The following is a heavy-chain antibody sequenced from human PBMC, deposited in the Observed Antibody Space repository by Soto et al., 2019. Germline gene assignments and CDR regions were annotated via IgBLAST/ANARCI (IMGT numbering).Heavy chain of an antibody. CDR2: INPSGGST. CDR3: ASPTVTPFYYYYGMDV. CDR1: GYTFTSYY. Sequence: ASVKVSCKASGYTFTSYYMRWVRQAPGQGLEWMGIINPSGGSTSYAQKFQGRVTMTRDTSTSTVYMELSSLRSEDTAVYYCASPTVTPFYYYYGMDVWGQGTTVTVSS. J-gene: IGHJ6*02. D-gene: IGHD4-4*01. V-gene: IGHV1-46*01.